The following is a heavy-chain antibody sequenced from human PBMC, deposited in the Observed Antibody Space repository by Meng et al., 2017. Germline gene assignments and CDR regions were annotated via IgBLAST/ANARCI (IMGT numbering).Heavy chain of an antibody. J-gene: IGHJ4*02. D-gene: IGHD4-17*01. V-gene: IGHV3-53*01. Sequence: GGSLRLSCAASGFTVSSNYMSWDRQAPGKGLEWGSVIYSGGSTYYADSVKGRFTISRDNSKNTLYLKMNSLSAEDTAVYYCAKDRAPSAVTRENPYWGQGTLVTVSS. CDR3: AKDRAPSAVTRENPY. CDR1: GFTVSSNY. CDR2: IYSGGST.